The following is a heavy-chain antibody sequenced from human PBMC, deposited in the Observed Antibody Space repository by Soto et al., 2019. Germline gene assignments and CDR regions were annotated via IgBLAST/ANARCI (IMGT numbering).Heavy chain of an antibody. D-gene: IGHD7-27*01. CDR3: VKGAWGDF. Sequence: EVQLLESGGGLVQPGESLRLSCAASGFSFGAVDMTWVRQAPGKGLELVSVIESGGSTHYADSVKGRFTISRDNTRNTLYLQMNSLRAEDTALYYCVKGAWGDFWGQGTLVTVSS. V-gene: IGHV3-23*01. J-gene: IGHJ4*02. CDR1: GFSFGAVD. CDR2: IESGGST.